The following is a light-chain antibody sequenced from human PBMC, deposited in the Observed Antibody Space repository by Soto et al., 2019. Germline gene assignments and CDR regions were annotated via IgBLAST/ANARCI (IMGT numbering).Light chain of an antibody. J-gene: IGKJ3*01. CDR3: QQYDNWPPFT. V-gene: IGKV3-15*01. Sequence: EIVMTQSPATLSVSPGERATLSCRASQSVSSLLAWYQQKPGQAPRLLISGASTRATGVPARFSGSGSGTECTLTISSLQSEDFAVYYCQQYDNWPPFTFGPGTKVDVK. CDR1: QSVSSL. CDR2: GAS.